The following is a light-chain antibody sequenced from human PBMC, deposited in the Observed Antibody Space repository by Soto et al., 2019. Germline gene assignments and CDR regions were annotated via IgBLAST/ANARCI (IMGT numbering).Light chain of an antibody. CDR1: QSISSH. J-gene: IGKJ2*01. CDR3: QQSYSTPYT. V-gene: IGKV1-39*01. CDR2: AAS. Sequence: DIQMTQSPSSLSASVGDRVTITCRASQSISSHLNWYQQRPAKAPKLLIYAASNVQSGVPSRFSGSGSGPDFTLTVSSLQPEDFATYYCQQSYSTPYTFGHGTKLEIK.